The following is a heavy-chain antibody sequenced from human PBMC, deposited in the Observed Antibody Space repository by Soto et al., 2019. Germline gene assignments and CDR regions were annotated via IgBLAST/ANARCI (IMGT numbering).Heavy chain of an antibody. CDR3: ARVRQCPGPGDGS. CDR1: GYTFTGYY. D-gene: IGHD3-10*01. J-gene: IGHJ4*02. V-gene: IGHV1-2*02. CDR2: INPNSGGK. Sequence: QVQLVQSGAEVKKPGASVKVSCKASGYTFTGYYMHWVRQAPGQGREWMGWINPNSGGKNYAQKFQGRVTMTRDTSISTAYMELSRLRSDDTAVYYCARVRQCPGPGDGSWGQGTLVTVSS.